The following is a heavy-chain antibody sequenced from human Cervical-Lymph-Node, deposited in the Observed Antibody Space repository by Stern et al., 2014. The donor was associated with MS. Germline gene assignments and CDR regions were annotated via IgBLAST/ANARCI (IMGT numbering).Heavy chain of an antibody. CDR3: ARSPPYYEFWNDYYYFDY. CDR1: GFSLSTSGMR. Sequence: QVTLKESGPALVKPTQTLTLTCTFSGFSLSTSGMRVSWIRQPPGKALEWLARLEWGDDKFYSTSLKTRLTISKDASKNQVVLTMTNMDPVDTATYYCARSPPYYEFWNDYYYFDYWGQGTLVAVSS. D-gene: IGHD3-3*01. CDR2: LEWGDDK. J-gene: IGHJ4*02. V-gene: IGHV2-70*04.